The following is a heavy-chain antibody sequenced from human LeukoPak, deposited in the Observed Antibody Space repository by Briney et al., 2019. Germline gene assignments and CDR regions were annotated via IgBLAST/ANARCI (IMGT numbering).Heavy chain of an antibody. CDR2: ISSRGSYI. V-gene: IGHV3-21*01. Sequence: PGGSLRLSCAASGFTFSNYNINWVRQAPGKGLEWVSSISSRGSYIYYADSVKGRFAISADNAMNSLYLQMNSLRAEDTAVYYCARGYSSSWYDLYYFDYWGQGTLVTVSS. CDR1: GFTFSNYN. CDR3: ARGYSSSWYDLYYFDY. D-gene: IGHD6-13*01. J-gene: IGHJ4*02.